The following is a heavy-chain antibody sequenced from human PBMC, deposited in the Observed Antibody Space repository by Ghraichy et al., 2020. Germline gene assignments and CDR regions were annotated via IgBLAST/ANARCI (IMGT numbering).Heavy chain of an antibody. CDR1: GFTFSSYD. V-gene: IGHV3-13*01. CDR3: VRGITRHTASWEYYFDY. D-gene: IGHD2-2*01. Sequence: GGSLRLSCAASGFTFSSYDMHWVRQATGKGLEWVSAIGTAGDTYYPGSVKGRFTISRENAKNSLYLQMNSLRAGDTAVYYCVRGITRHTASWEYYFDYWGQGTLVTVSS. CDR2: IGTAGDT. J-gene: IGHJ4*02.